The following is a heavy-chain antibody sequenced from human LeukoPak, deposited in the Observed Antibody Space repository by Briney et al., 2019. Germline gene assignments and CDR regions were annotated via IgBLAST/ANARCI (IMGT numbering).Heavy chain of an antibody. J-gene: IGHJ6*03. CDR2: INHSGST. V-gene: IGHV4-34*01. D-gene: IGHD5-24*01. Sequence: SETLSLTCAVYGGSFSGYYWSWIRQPPGKGLEWIGEINHSGSTNYNPSLKSRVTISVDTPKNQFSLKLSSVTAADTAVYYCARLRRVNYYIDVWGKGTTVTVSS. CDR1: GGSFSGYY. CDR3: ARLRRVNYYIDV.